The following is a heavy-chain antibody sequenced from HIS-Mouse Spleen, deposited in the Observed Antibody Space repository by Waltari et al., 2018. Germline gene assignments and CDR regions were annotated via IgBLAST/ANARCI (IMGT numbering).Heavy chain of an antibody. Sequence: GGLVQPGRSLRLSCAASGFTFDDYAMHWVRQAPGKGLEWVSGISWNSGSIGYADSVKGRFTISRDNAKNSLYLQMNSLRAEDTALYYCAKDISIFGVVPYYYGMDVWGQGTTVTVSS. J-gene: IGHJ6*02. V-gene: IGHV3-9*01. CDR2: ISWNSGSI. D-gene: IGHD3-3*01. CDR3: AKDISIFGVVPYYYGMDV. CDR1: GFTFDDYA.